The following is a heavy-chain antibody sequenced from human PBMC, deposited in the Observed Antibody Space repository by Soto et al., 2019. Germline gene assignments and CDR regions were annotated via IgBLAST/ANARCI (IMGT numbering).Heavy chain of an antibody. J-gene: IGHJ5*02. CDR1: GFTFDDYT. Sequence: GGSLRLSCAASGFTFDDYTMHWVRQAPGKGLEWVSLISWDGGSTYYADSVKGRFTISRDNTKNTLYLQMNSLRAEDTAVYYCAKDPRFGGNWFDPWGQGTLVTVSS. V-gene: IGHV3-43*01. CDR2: ISWDGGST. D-gene: IGHD3-16*01. CDR3: AKDPRFGGNWFDP.